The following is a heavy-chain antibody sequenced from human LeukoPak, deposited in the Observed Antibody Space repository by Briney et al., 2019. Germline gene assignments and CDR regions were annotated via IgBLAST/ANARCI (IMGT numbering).Heavy chain of an antibody. CDR3: ARASYYYDSSGYPGYYFDY. D-gene: IGHD3-22*01. V-gene: IGHV1-2*02. J-gene: IGHJ4*02. Sequence: ASVKVSCKASGYTFTDYYMHWVRQAPGQGLEWMGWINPNSGGTNYAQKFQGRVTMTRDTSISTAYMELSRLRSDDTAVYYCARASYYYDSSGYPGYYFDYWGQGALVTVSS. CDR2: INPNSGGT. CDR1: GYTFTDYY.